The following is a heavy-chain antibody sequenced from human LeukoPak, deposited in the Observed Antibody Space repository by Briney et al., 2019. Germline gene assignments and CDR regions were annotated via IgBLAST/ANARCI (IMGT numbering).Heavy chain of an antibody. D-gene: IGHD6-19*01. CDR2: VYSGGST. V-gene: IGHV3-53*04. J-gene: IGHJ4*02. Sequence: GGSLRLSCAASGFTVSSNYMSWVRQAPGKGLEWVSIVYSGGSTYYADSVKGRFTISRHNSKNTLYLQMNSLRAEDTAVYYCATVSSAWSYNYWGQGTLVTVSS. CDR1: GFTVSSNY. CDR3: ATVSSAWSYNY.